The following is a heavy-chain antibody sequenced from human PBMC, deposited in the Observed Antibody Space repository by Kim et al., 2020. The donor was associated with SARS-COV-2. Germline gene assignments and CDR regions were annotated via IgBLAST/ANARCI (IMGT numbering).Heavy chain of an antibody. CDR1: GFTFSYYY. V-gene: IGHV3-11*05. CDR3: ARDTTSPRSPTDLDF. J-gene: IGHJ4*02. Sequence: GGSLRLSCAASGFTFSYYYMSRIRQAPGKGLEWVSYISSRSSHTNYADSVKGRFTISRDNSQNSLYLQMDNLRAEDTAIYYCARDTTSPRSPTDLDFWGRGTLVAFSS. CDR2: ISSRSSHT.